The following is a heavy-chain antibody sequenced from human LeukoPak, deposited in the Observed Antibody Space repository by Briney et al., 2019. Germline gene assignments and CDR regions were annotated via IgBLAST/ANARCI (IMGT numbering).Heavy chain of an antibody. Sequence: PSETLSLTCTVSGGSISTYYWSWIRQPPGKGLEWIACIDYSGSTNYNPSLKSRVSISVDTSKNQFSLKLSSVTAADTAVYYCARGGSGTLYNRVGWFDPWGQGTLVTVSS. CDR3: ARGGSGTLYNRVGWFDP. D-gene: IGHD3-10*01. V-gene: IGHV4-59*01. J-gene: IGHJ5*02. CDR1: GGSISTYY. CDR2: IDYSGST.